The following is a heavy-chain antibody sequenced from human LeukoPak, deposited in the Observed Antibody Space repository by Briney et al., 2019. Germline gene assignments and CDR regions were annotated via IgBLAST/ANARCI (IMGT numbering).Heavy chain of an antibody. CDR3: ARSGYSNYDPFRMDV. V-gene: IGHV4-4*07. CDR1: GGSISSYY. CDR2: IYTSGST. D-gene: IGHD4-11*01. Sequence: PSETLSLTCTVSGGSISSYYWSWIRQPAGKGLEWIGRIYTSGSTNYNPSLKSRVTMSVDTSKNQFSLKLSSVTAADTAVYYCARSGYSNYDPFRMDVWGQGTTVTVSS. J-gene: IGHJ6*02.